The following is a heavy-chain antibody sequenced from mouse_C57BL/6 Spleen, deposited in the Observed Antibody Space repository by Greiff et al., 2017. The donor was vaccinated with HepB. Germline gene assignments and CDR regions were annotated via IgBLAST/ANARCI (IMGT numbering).Heavy chain of an antibody. D-gene: IGHD2-1*01. CDR1: GYTFTDYY. J-gene: IGHJ4*01. CDR3: ASLPPIRYAMDY. Sequence: EVQLQQSGPELVKPGASVKISCKASGYTFTDYYMNWVKQSHGKSLEWIGDINPNNGGTSYNQKFKGKATLTVDKSSSTAYMQLRSLTSEDSAVYYCASLPPIRYAMDYWGQGTSVTVSS. V-gene: IGHV1-26*01. CDR2: INPNNGGT.